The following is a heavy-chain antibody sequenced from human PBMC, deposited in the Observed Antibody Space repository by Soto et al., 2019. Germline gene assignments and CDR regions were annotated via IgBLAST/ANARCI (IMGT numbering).Heavy chain of an antibody. Sequence: GGSLRLSCAASGFTFSSYAMSWVRQAPGKGLEWVSAISGSGGGTYYADSVEGRFTISRDNSRNALYLQMNSLAAEDTAVYYCKNVDIMATYFDYWGQGTLIAVSS. CDR1: GFTFSSYA. CDR2: ISGSGGGT. D-gene: IGHD5-12*01. CDR3: KNVDIMATYFDY. V-gene: IGHV3-23*01. J-gene: IGHJ4*02.